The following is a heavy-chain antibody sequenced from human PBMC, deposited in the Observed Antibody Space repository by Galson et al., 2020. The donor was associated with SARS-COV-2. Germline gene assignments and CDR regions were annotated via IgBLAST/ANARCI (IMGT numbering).Heavy chain of an antibody. CDR3: ARDRSITGTTSGDY. Sequence: GGSLRLSCAASGFTFSSYSMNWVRQAPGQGLEWVSSISSSSSYIYYADSVKGRFTISRDNAKNSLYLQMNSLRAEDTAVYYCARDRSITGTTSGDYWGQGTLVTVSS. CDR2: ISSSSSYI. V-gene: IGHV3-21*01. CDR1: GFTFSSYS. D-gene: IGHD1-7*01. J-gene: IGHJ4*02.